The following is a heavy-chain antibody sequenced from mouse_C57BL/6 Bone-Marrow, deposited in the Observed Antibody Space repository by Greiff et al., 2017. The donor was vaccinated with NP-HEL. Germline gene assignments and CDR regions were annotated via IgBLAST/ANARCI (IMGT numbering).Heavy chain of an antibody. CDR3: TRWEALWLRRGAWFAY. V-gene: IGHV1-5*01. CDR1: GYTFTSYW. Sequence: EVQLQESGTVLARPGASVKMSCKTSGYTFTSYWMHWVKQRPGQGLEWIGAIYPGNSDTSYNQKFKGKAKLTAVTSASTAYMELSSLTNEDSAVYYCTRWEALWLRRGAWFAYWGQGTLVTVSA. CDR2: IYPGNSDT. J-gene: IGHJ3*01. D-gene: IGHD2-2*01.